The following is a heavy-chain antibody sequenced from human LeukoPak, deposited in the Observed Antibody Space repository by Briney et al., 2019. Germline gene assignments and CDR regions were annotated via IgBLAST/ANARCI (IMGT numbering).Heavy chain of an antibody. Sequence: GGSLRLSCAASGFTFSSYAMSWVRQAPGKGLEWVSAISGSGGSTYYADSVKGRFTISRDNSKNTLYLQINSLRAEDTAVYYCAKSGSGWYGTSYWGQGTLVTVSS. D-gene: IGHD6-19*01. CDR3: AKSGSGWYGTSY. J-gene: IGHJ4*02. CDR2: ISGSGGST. CDR1: GFTFSSYA. V-gene: IGHV3-23*01.